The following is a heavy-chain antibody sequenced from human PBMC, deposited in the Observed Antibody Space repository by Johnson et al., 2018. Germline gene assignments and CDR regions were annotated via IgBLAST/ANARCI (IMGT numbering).Heavy chain of an antibody. CDR1: GFTFSNYW. D-gene: IGHD2-2*01. CDR2: INWNGATT. V-gene: IGHV3-20*04. Sequence: VQLVQSGGGLVQPGGSLRLSCAASGFTFSNYWMSWVRQAPGKGLEWVSGINWNGATTSYADSVEGRFTISRDNAKNSLYLQMNSLRAEDTAVYYCALLSGYYYYYMDVWGKGTTVTVSS. CDR3: ALLSGYYYYYMDV. J-gene: IGHJ6*03.